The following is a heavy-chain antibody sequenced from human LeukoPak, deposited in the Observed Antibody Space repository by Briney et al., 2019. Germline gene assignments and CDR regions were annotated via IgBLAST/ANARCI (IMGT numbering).Heavy chain of an antibody. D-gene: IGHD2-15*01. CDR2: ISGSSSYI. Sequence: GGSLRLSCAASGFTFSSYSMNWVRQAPGKGLEWVSSISGSSSYIYYADSVKGRITISRDNTKNSLYLQMNSLRAEDTAVYYCAREYCSGGSCYNDAFDIWGQGTMVTVSS. CDR1: GFTFSSYS. V-gene: IGHV3-21*01. J-gene: IGHJ3*02. CDR3: AREYCSGGSCYNDAFDI.